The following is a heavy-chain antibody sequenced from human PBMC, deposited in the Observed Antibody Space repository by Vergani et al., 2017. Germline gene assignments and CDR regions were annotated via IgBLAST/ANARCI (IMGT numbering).Heavy chain of an antibody. J-gene: IGHJ4*02. CDR3: ARGYDSSGYYFDY. Sequence: QVQLQESGPGLVKPSETLSLTCTVSGGSISSYYWSWIRQPPGKGLEWIGYIYYSGSTNYNPSLKSRVTISVVTSKNQFSLKLSSVTAADTAVYYCARGYDSSGYYFDYWGQGTLVTVSS. CDR1: GGSISSYY. V-gene: IGHV4-59*01. CDR2: IYYSGST. D-gene: IGHD3-22*01.